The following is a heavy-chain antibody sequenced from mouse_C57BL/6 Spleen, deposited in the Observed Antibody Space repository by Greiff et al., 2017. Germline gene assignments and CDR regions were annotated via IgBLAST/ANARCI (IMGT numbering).Heavy chain of an antibody. V-gene: IGHV5-6*02. Sequence: EVKLEESGGDLVKPGGSLKLSCAASGFTFSSYGMSWVRQTPDKRLEWVATISSGGSSTYYPDSVKGRFTISRDNAKNTLYLQMSSLKSEDTARYYCARRAGTGYYYAMDYWGQGTSVTVSS. CDR2: ISSGGSST. CDR1: GFTFSSYG. D-gene: IGHD4-1*01. J-gene: IGHJ4*01. CDR3: ARRAGTGYYYAMDY.